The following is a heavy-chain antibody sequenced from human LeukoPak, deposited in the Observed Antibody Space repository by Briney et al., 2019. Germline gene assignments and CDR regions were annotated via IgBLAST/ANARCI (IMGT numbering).Heavy chain of an antibody. V-gene: IGHV4-4*07. CDR1: TFSFSEYP. Sequence: GSLRLSCAASTFSFSEYPMGWIRQPAGKGLEWIGRIYASGSTNYNPSLKSRVTISVDTSKNQFSLRLSSVTAADTAVYYCARDRRYASSNYYYYYMDVWGKGTTVTVSS. CDR3: ARDRRYASSNYYYYYMDV. CDR2: IYASGST. J-gene: IGHJ6*03. D-gene: IGHD3-16*01.